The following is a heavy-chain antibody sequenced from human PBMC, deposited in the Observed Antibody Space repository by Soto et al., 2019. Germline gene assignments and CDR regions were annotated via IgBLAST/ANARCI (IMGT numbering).Heavy chain of an antibody. CDR1: GGSVSSGSYY. V-gene: IGHV4-61*01. D-gene: IGHD2-2*01. Sequence: QVQLQESGPGLVKPSETLSLTCTVSGGSVSSGSYYWSWIRQPPGKGLEWIGYIYYSGSTNYNPSLKSRVTITVDTSKNQFSLKLSSVTAAYTAVYYCARDSGSYCISTSSYSNWFDPWGQGTLVTVSS. CDR3: ARDSGSYCISTSSYSNWFDP. CDR2: IYYSGST. J-gene: IGHJ5*02.